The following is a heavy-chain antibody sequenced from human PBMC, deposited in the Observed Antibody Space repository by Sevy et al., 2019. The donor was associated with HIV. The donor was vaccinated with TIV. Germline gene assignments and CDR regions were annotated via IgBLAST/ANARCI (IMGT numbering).Heavy chain of an antibody. J-gene: IGHJ4*02. CDR2: ISSSSTYI. CDR1: GFTFSSYT. D-gene: IGHD3-22*01. Sequence: GGSLRLSCAASGFTFSSYTMNWVRQAPGKGLEWVSSISSSSTYIYYADSVRCRFTISRDNAKNSLYLQMHSLRAEATAVYYCASGSLDSTGYPFDYWGQGTLVTVSS. CDR3: ASGSLDSTGYPFDY. V-gene: IGHV3-21*01.